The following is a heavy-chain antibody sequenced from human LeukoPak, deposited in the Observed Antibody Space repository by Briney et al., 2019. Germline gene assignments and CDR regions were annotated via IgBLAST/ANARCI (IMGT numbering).Heavy chain of an antibody. J-gene: IGHJ4*02. Sequence: PSETLSLTCAVYGGSFSGYYWSWIRQPPGKGLEWIGEINHSGSTNYNPSLKSRVTISVDTSKNQFSLKLSSVTAADTAVYYCARVSGRRNRSHLDYWGQGTLVTVSS. V-gene: IGHV4-34*01. D-gene: IGHD3-10*01. CDR2: INHSGST. CDR1: GGSFSGYY. CDR3: ARVSGRRNRSHLDY.